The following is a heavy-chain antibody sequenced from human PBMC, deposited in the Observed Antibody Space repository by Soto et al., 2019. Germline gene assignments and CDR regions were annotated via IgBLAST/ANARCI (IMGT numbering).Heavy chain of an antibody. CDR3: AKDIRSACYYYYMDV. J-gene: IGHJ6*03. CDR2: ISWHSGRI. V-gene: IGHV3-9*01. CDR1: GFTFDDYA. Sequence: SLKISCAASGFTFDDYAMHWVRQAPGKGLEWVSGISWHSGRIGYAASVKGRFHISRDNAKNSLYLQMNSLRAEDTALYYCAKDIRSACYYYYMDVWGKGTTVTVSS.